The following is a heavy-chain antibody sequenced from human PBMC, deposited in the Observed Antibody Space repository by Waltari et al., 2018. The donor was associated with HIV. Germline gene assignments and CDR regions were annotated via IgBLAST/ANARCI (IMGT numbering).Heavy chain of an antibody. D-gene: IGHD6-19*01. J-gene: IGHJ5*02. CDR1: GGSFSGYY. CDR3: ARGPKGIAVAGGYWFDP. V-gene: IGHV4-34*01. Sequence: QVQLQQWGAGLLKPSETLSLTCAVYGGSFSGYYWSWIRQPPGKGLEWIGEINHSGSTNYNPSLKSRVTISVDTSKNQFSLKLSSVTAADTAVYYCARGPKGIAVAGGYWFDPWGQGTLVTVSS. CDR2: INHSGST.